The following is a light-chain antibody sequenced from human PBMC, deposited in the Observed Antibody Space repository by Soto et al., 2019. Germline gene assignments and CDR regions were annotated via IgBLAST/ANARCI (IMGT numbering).Light chain of an antibody. CDR2: AAS. CDR1: QGISNY. J-gene: IGKJ3*01. Sequence: DIQMTQSPSSLSASVGDRVTITCRASQGISNYLAWYQQKPGKVPKLLIYAASTLQSGVPSRFSGSGSGTDFTLTISSLQPEYVATYYCQKYNSAPPFTFAPATKVVIK. CDR3: QKYNSAPPFT. V-gene: IGKV1-27*01.